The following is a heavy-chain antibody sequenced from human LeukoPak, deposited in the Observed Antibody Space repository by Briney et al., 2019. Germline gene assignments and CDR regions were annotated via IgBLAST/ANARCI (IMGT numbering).Heavy chain of an antibody. Sequence: PGGSLRLSCAASGFTFSSYGMHWVRQAPGKGLEWVALIWYGGRNEYYADSVKGRFTISRDNSKNTLYPQMSSLRAEDTAVYYCAKGSGGYHYYMDVWGKGTTVTVSS. CDR2: IWYGGRNE. CDR3: AKGSGGYHYYMDV. D-gene: IGHD3-10*01. V-gene: IGHV3-30*02. J-gene: IGHJ6*03. CDR1: GFTFSSYG.